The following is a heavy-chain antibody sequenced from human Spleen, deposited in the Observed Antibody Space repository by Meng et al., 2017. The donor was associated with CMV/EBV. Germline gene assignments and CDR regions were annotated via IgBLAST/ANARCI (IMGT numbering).Heavy chain of an antibody. V-gene: IGHV1-18*01. CDR2: ISAYNGNT. J-gene: IGHJ6*02. CDR1: GYTFTSYG. Sequence: ASVKVSCKASGYTFTSYGISWVRQAPGQGLEWMGWISAYNGNTNYAQKLQGRVTMTTDTSTSTAYMELRSLRSDDTAVYYCARLAAAGRSGFNYYYGMDVWCQGTTVTVSS. D-gene: IGHD6-13*01. CDR3: ARLAAAGRSGFNYYYGMDV.